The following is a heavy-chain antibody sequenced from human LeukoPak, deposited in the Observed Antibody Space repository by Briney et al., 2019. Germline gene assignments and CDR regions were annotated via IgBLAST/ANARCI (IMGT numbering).Heavy chain of an antibody. CDR1: GYTFTSYG. Sequence: ASVKVSCKASGYTFTSYGISWVRQAPGQGLEWMGWISAYNGNTNYARKLQGRVTMTTDTSTSTAYMELRSLRSDDTAVYYCARDLKSDYDYVWGSSRSPLNYWGQGTLVTVSS. CDR2: ISAYNGNT. D-gene: IGHD3-16*01. CDR3: ARDLKSDYDYVWGSSRSPLNY. J-gene: IGHJ4*02. V-gene: IGHV1-18*01.